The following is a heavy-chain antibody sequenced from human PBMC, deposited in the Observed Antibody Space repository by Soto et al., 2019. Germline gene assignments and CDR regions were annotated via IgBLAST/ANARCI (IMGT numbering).Heavy chain of an antibody. J-gene: IGHJ6*02. CDR2: ISYDGSNK. V-gene: IGHV3-30-3*01. CDR1: GFTFSSYA. Sequence: GGSLRLSCAASGFTFSSYAMHWVRQAPGKGLEWVAVISYDGSNKYYADSVKGRFTISRDNSKNTLYLQMNSLRAEDTAVYYCARDQWLTVYYYYYGMDVWGQGTTVTVSS. D-gene: IGHD6-19*01. CDR3: ARDQWLTVYYYYYGMDV.